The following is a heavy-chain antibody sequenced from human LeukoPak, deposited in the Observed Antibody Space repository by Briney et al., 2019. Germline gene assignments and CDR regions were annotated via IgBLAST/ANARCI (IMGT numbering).Heavy chain of an antibody. J-gene: IGHJ6*02. V-gene: IGHV4-39*07. Sequence: SETLSLTCTVSGGSISSSSYYWGWIRQPPGKGLEWIGSIYYSGSTYYNPSLKSRVTISVDTSKNQFSLKLSSVTAADTAVYYCARGGGPMVRGYYYYYGMDVWGQGTTVTVSS. D-gene: IGHD3-10*01. CDR1: GGSISSSSYY. CDR3: ARGGGPMVRGYYYYYGMDV. CDR2: IYYSGST.